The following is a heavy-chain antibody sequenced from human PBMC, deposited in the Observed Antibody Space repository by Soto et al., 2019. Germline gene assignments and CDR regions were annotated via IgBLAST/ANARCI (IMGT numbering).Heavy chain of an antibody. CDR2: IIPIFGTA. V-gene: IGHV1-69*06. D-gene: IGHD5-12*01. J-gene: IGHJ5*02. CDR1: GGTFSSYA. CDR3: ARADSGYPGAWFGP. Sequence: GASVKVSCKASGGTFSSYAISWVRQAPGQGLEWMGGIIPIFGTANYAQKFQGRVTITADKSTSTAYMELSSLRSEDTAVYYCARADSGYPGAWFGPWGQGTPVTVSS.